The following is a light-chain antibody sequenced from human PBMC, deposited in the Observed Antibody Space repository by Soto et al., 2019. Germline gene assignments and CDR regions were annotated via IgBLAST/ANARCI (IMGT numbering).Light chain of an antibody. Sequence: EIVLTQSPSTLSLSPGERATLSCRASQSVGSYLVWYQQKPGQAPRLLIYDASTRATGIPARFSGSGSGTDFTLTISSLEPEDFAVYYCQQRSNWPPGVPFAQGTRLEIK. CDR2: DAS. CDR1: QSVGSY. V-gene: IGKV3-11*01. J-gene: IGKJ5*01. CDR3: QQRSNWPPGVP.